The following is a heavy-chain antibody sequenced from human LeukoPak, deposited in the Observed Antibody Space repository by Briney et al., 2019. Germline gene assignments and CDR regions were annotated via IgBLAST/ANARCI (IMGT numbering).Heavy chain of an antibody. V-gene: IGHV3-53*01. CDR1: GFTVSSNY. CDR2: IYSGGST. Sequence: GGSLRLSCAASGFTVSSNYMSWVRQAPGKGLEWVSVIYSGGSTYYADSVKGRFTISRDNSKNTLYLQMNSLRAEDTAVYYCAKRISTSWNYYYMDVWGKGTTVTVSS. J-gene: IGHJ6*03. D-gene: IGHD2-2*01. CDR3: AKRISTSWNYYYMDV.